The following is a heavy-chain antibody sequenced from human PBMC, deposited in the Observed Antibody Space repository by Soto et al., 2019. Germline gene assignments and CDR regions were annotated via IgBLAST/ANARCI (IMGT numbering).Heavy chain of an antibody. CDR3: ARVGLKYLRWFDP. V-gene: IGHV1-3*01. D-gene: IGHD6-6*01. J-gene: IGHJ5*02. Sequence: ASGKVSCKASGYGFRSYGIQWVRQAPGQSLEWMGWINVDNGDTKYSQNFQDRVTIIRDTSASTVYMELSSLRTEDTAVYYCARVGLKYLRWFDPWG. CDR2: INVDNGDT. CDR1: GYGFRSYG.